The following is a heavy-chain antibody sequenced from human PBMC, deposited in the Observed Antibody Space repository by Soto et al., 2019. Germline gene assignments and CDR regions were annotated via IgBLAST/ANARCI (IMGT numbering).Heavy chain of an antibody. CDR1: GSTFPNYG. D-gene: IGHD4-17*01. V-gene: IGHV1-18*01. Sequence: ASVKVSCKASGSTFPNYGISWVRQATGQGLEWMGWISGYNGNTNYAQNLQDRVTMTTDTSTSAAYMELRSLRSEDTAIYYCASGLPGYFDNWGQGTLVNVSS. CDR3: ASGLPGYFDN. CDR2: ISGYNGNT. J-gene: IGHJ4*02.